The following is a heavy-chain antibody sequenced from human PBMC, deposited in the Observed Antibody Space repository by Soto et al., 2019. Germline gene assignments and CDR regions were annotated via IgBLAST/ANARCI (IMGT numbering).Heavy chain of an antibody. Sequence: PGGSLRLSCAASGFTFSSYGMHWVRQAPGKGLEWVAVISYDGSNKYYADSVKGRFTISRDNSKNTLYLQMNSLRAEDTAVYYCAKEGYSSSWTLAYNWFDPWGQGTLVTVSS. V-gene: IGHV3-30*18. D-gene: IGHD6-13*01. CDR1: GFTFSSYG. CDR2: ISYDGSNK. J-gene: IGHJ5*02. CDR3: AKEGYSSSWTLAYNWFDP.